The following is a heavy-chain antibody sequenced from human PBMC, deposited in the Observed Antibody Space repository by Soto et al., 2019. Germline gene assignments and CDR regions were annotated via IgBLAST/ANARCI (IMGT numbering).Heavy chain of an antibody. D-gene: IGHD6-6*01. J-gene: IGHJ6*03. V-gene: IGHV1-8*01. CDR2: MNPQTGNT. CDR3: ARLSEESSSSNYYYFYMDV. CDR1: GYTFTRYD. Sequence: QVQLVQSGSEGKEPGASMKISCQASGYTFTRYDITWVRQATGQGLEWMGWMNPQTGNTAYVEKFQGRVTMTRSTSINTAYMELSGLRSEDTAVYYCARLSEESSSSNYYYFYMDVWGKGSTVTVSS.